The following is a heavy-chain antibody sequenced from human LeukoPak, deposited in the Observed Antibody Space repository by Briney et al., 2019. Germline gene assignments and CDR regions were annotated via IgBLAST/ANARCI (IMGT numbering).Heavy chain of an antibody. CDR1: GYSFTSYW. CDR2: IYPGDSDT. V-gene: IGHV5-51*01. D-gene: IGHD6-19*01. J-gene: IGHJ4*02. CDR3: ARQGRDISLIAVPYFDY. Sequence: GESLKISCKGSGYSFTSYWIGWVRQMPGKGLEWMGIIYPGDSDTRYSPSFQGQVTISADKSVSTAYLQWSSLKASDTAMYYCARQGRDISLIAVPYFDYWGQGTLVTVSS.